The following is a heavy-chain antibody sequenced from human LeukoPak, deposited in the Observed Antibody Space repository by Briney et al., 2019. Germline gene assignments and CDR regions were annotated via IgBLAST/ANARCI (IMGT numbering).Heavy chain of an antibody. CDR3: AREVGRGLFDY. V-gene: IGHV4-4*02. CDR1: GGSINSSNW. D-gene: IGHD1-26*01. Sequence: SGTLSLTCVVSGGSINSSNWWSWVRPPPGEGLEWIGGIYHSGSTKYNPSLKSRVTISVDKSKNQFSLKLSSVTAADTAVYYCAREVGRGLFDYWGQGTLVTVSS. J-gene: IGHJ4*02. CDR2: IYHSGST.